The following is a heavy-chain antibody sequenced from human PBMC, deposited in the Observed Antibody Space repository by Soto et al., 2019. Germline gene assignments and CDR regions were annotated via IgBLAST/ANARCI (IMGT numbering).Heavy chain of an antibody. CDR1: GGSVRTGSYY. Sequence: SVTLSLTCSVSGGSVRTGSYYWSWIRQPPGKGLEWIGFIPNNGSPDYNPSLKSRVVVSIDRSKNQFSLKVNSVTAADTAVYFCARIGWGGDSWGQGTLVTVSS. CDR2: IPNNGSP. CDR3: ARIGWGGDS. D-gene: IGHD7-27*01. J-gene: IGHJ4*02. V-gene: IGHV4-61*01.